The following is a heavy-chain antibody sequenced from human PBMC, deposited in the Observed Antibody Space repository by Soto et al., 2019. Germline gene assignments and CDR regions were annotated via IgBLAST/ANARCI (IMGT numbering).Heavy chain of an antibody. V-gene: IGHV5-51*01. CDR2: IYPGDSDT. Sequence: PGESLKISCKGSGYSFTSYWIGWVRQMPGKGLEWMGIIYPGDSDTRYSPSFQGQVTISADKSISTAYLQWSSLKASDTAMYCCARLSYYGSSGYRGEFDIWGQGTMVTVSS. CDR1: GYSFTSYW. J-gene: IGHJ3*02. D-gene: IGHD3-22*01. CDR3: ARLSYYGSSGYRGEFDI.